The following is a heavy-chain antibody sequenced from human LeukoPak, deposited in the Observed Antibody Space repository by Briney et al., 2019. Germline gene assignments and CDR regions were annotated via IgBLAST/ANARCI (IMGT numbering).Heavy chain of an antibody. V-gene: IGHV3-21*01. CDR3: ARDHRGRSDFDY. J-gene: IGHJ4*02. CDR2: ISSSSSYI. D-gene: IGHD6-6*01. CDR1: GFTLSSYS. Sequence: GGSLRLSCAASGFTLSSYSMNWVRQAPGKGLEWVSSISSSSSYIYYADSVKGRFTISRDNAKNSLYLQMNSLRAEDTAVYYCARDHRGRSDFDYWGQGTLVTVSS.